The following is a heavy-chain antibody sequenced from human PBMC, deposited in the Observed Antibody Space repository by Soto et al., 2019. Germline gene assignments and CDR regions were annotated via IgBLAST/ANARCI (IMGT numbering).Heavy chain of an antibody. CDR2: IYHSGRT. V-gene: IGHV4-4*02. D-gene: IGHD3-10*01. Sequence: QRKGMEWIGEIYHSGRTNYNPSLKSRVTILIDKSKNQFSLKLDSVTAADTAMYYCARDPLYYRTEYSGMDVWGLGNAVPVS. J-gene: IGHJ6*02. CDR3: ARDPLYYRTEYSGMDV.